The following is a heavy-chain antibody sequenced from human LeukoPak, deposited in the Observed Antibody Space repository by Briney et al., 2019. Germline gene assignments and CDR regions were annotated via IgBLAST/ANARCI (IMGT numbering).Heavy chain of an antibody. CDR1: GFTFSDYY. V-gene: IGHV3-11*01. CDR2: NSSSGSTI. Sequence: GGSLRLSCAASGFTFSDYYMSWIRQAPGKGLEWVSYNSSSGSTIYYADSVKGRFTISRDNAKNSLYLQMNSLRAEDTAVYYCARDPYGILTPFDYWGQGTLVTVSS. D-gene: IGHD2/OR15-2a*01. CDR3: ARDPYGILTPFDY. J-gene: IGHJ4*02.